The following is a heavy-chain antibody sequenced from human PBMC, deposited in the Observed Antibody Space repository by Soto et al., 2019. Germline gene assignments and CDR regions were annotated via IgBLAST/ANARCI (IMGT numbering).Heavy chain of an antibody. CDR3: ARHAGYDPTNTAMFRSYFDY. CDR1: GGSISSSSYY. D-gene: IGHD5-18*01. V-gene: IGHV4-39*01. CDR2: IYYSGST. Sequence: PSETLSLTCTVSGGSISSSSYYWGWIRQPPGKGLEWIGSIYYSGSTYYNPSLKSRVTISVDTSKNQFSLKLSSVTAADTAVYYCARHAGYDPTNTAMFRSYFDYWGQGTLVTVS. J-gene: IGHJ4*02.